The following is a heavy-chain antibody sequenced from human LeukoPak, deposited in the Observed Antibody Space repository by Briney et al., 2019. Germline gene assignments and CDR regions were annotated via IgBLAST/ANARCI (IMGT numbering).Heavy chain of an antibody. CDR3: ARRSGSYRGFDF. CDR2: ICPGDSDT. CDR1: GYSFSNYW. V-gene: IGHV5-51*01. Sequence: GESLKISCKGSGYSFSNYWIGWVRQMPGKGLEWMGIICPGDSDTTHSPSFQGQVTISADKSISTAYLQWSSLKASDTAMYYCARRSGSYRGFDFWGQGTLVTVSS. J-gene: IGHJ4*02. D-gene: IGHD1-26*01.